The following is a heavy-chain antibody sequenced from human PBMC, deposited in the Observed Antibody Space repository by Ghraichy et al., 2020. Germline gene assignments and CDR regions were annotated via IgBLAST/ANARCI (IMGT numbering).Heavy chain of an antibody. J-gene: IGHJ3*02. Sequence: GGSLRLSCAASGFTFSDYYMSWIRQAPGKGLEWVSHISTSGNSIYYADSVKGRFTISRDNAKNSLYLQMNSLRGEETVVYYCARDLWVTAPGIWGQGTMVTVSS. CDR3: ARDLWVTAPGI. D-gene: IGHD2-21*02. CDR2: ISTSGNSI. V-gene: IGHV3-11*04. CDR1: GFTFSDYY.